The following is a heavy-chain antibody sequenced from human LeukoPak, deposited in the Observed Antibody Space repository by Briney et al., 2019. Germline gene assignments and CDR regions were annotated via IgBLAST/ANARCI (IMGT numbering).Heavy chain of an antibody. D-gene: IGHD3-22*01. Sequence: PSETLSLTCIVSGGSISSSNYYWGWVRQPPGKGLEWIGSVYYSGTTFYNPSLKSRVTISRDTSKNQFSLRLSSVTAADTAVYYCARLGGYYDPPGYWGQGTLVTVSS. CDR1: GGSISSSNYY. V-gene: IGHV4-39*01. CDR2: VYYSGTT. J-gene: IGHJ4*02. CDR3: ARLGGYYDPPGY.